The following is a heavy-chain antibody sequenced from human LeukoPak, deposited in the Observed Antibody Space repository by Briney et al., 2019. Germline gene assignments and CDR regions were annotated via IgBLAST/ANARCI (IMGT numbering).Heavy chain of an antibody. CDR2: IYYSGTT. CDR1: GGSISSNNYY. J-gene: IGHJ6*03. Sequence: SETLSLTCTVSGGSISSNNYYWGWIRQPPGKGLEWIGSIYYSGTTYYNPSLKSRVTISVDTSKNQFSLKLSSVTAADTAVYYCARGVLYDFWSGYYDYYYYYMDVWGKGTTVTVSS. V-gene: IGHV4-39*07. CDR3: ARGVLYDFWSGYYDYYYYYMDV. D-gene: IGHD3-3*01.